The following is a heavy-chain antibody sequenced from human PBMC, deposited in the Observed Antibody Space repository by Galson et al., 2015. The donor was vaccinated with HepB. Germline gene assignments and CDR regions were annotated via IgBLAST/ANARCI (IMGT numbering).Heavy chain of an antibody. CDR2: IDWDDDE. CDR3: ARTYYSYGMDV. V-gene: IGHV2-70*11. CDR1: GFSLTTSGMC. Sequence: PALVKPTQTLTLTCTFSGFSLTTSGMCVSWIRQPPGKALEWLARIDWDDDEYYSTSLKTRLTISKDTSKNQVVLTMTNMDPVDTAPYYCARTYYSYGMDVWGQGTTVTVSS. J-gene: IGHJ6*02.